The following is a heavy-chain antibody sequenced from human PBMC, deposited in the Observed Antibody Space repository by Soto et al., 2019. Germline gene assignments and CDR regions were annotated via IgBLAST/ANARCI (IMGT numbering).Heavy chain of an antibody. CDR2: VYYTGST. Sequence: SETLSLTCSVSGGSISGSYWSCTRQSPGKGLEWLGYVYYTGSTNYSPSLRSRVSISVDTSKNEFSLRLSSVTAADTAVYFCARSVAVPGAHIDYWGQGTQVTVSS. CDR1: GGSISGSY. D-gene: IGHD6-19*01. V-gene: IGHV4-59*01. CDR3: ARSVAVPGAHIDY. J-gene: IGHJ4*02.